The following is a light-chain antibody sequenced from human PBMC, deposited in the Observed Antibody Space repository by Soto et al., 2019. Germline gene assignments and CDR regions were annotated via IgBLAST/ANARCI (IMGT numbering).Light chain of an antibody. CDR3: SSYTSSSTLAV. V-gene: IGLV2-14*01. CDR1: SSDVGGYNY. J-gene: IGLJ2*01. CDR2: DVS. Sequence: QSVLTQPASVSGSPGQSITISCTGTSSDVGGYNYVSWYQPHPGKAPKLMIYDVSNRPSGVSNRFSGSKSGKTASLTISGLQAEDEADSYCSSYTSSSTLAVFGGGTKLTVL.